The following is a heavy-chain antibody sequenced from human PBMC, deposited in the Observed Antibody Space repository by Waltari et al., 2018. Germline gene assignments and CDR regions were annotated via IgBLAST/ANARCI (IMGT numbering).Heavy chain of an antibody. V-gene: IGHV4-38-2*02. Sequence: QVQLQQSGPGLVKPSETLSLTCTVSGYSISTSYYWGWIRQPPGQGLEWIGSIYRSGTTYYKPSLKSRVTISRDTSNNQFSLKLTSVTAADTAVYYCARLGVSGNYGTGSGYDYWGQGTLVTVSS. CDR2: IYRSGTT. CDR1: GYSISTSYY. CDR3: ARLGVSGNYGTGSGYDY. J-gene: IGHJ4*02. D-gene: IGHD3-10*01.